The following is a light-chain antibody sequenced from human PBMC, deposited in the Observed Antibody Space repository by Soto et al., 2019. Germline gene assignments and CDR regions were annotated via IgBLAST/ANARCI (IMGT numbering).Light chain of an antibody. V-gene: IGLV2-14*01. CDR2: DVS. Sequence: QSALTQPASVSESPGQSITVSCTGTTSDVGGYDYVAWYQQHPGKAPKLMIYDVSSRPSGVSNRFSGSKSGNTASLTISGLQAEDEADYYCSSYLGSSTLSGVFGTGTKLTVL. CDR1: TSDVGGYDY. J-gene: IGLJ1*01. CDR3: SSYLGSSTLSGV.